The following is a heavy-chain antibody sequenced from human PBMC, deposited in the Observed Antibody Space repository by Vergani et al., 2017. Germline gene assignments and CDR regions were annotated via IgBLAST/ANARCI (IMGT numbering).Heavy chain of an antibody. CDR3: ARGETRTDWFDP. D-gene: IGHD3-10*01. Sequence: QLQLQESGSGLVKPSQTLSLNCAVSGGSISSGAFSWGWIRQPPGRGLQWIGYIYYSGSTNYNPSLSSRVTISVDTSKNQFSLKLSSVTAADTAVYYCARGETRTDWFDPWGQGTLVTVSS. J-gene: IGHJ5*02. V-gene: IGHV4-30-2*02. CDR1: GGSISSGAFS. CDR2: IYYSGST.